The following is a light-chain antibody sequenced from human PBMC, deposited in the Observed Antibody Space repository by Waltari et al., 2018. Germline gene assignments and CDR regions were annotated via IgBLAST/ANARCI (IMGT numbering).Light chain of an antibody. CDR3: SSFTSSTTWV. CDR2: DVT. J-gene: IGLJ3*02. Sequence: QSALTQPASVSGSPGQSITISCIGTSSDIGAYDYVSWYQQTPGKAPKLLIYDVTKWPSGISNRFSGSKSSNTASLTISGLQTEDEAHYYCSSFTSSTTWVFGGGTKVTVL. V-gene: IGLV2-14*03. CDR1: SSDIGAYDY.